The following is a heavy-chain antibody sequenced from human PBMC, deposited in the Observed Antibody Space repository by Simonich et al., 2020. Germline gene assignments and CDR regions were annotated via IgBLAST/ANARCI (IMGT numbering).Heavy chain of an antibody. J-gene: IGHJ4*02. Sequence: GGGLVKPGGSLRLSCAASGFTFSSYIMNWVRQAPGKGLEWVSTISISSSYIYYADSVKGRFTISRDNAKNSLYLQMNSLRAEDTAVDYCARDTSYYGSGSYYFDYWGQGTLVTVSS. CDR2: ISISSSYI. V-gene: IGHV3-21*01. CDR1: GFTFSSYI. D-gene: IGHD3-10*01. CDR3: ARDTSYYGSGSYYFDY.